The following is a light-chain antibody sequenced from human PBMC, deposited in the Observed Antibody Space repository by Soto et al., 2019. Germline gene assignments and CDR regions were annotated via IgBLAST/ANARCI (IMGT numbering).Light chain of an antibody. V-gene: IGKV3-11*01. CDR2: GAY. CDR1: QYISNH. Sequence: EIVLTQSPATLSLSPGEGATLSCRASQYISNHLAWYQQRPGPAPRLLIFGAYSRATGIPARFSGSGSGADFTLTISSLEPEDFAVYYCQQHHNWPLAFGGGTKVEIK. J-gene: IGKJ4*01. CDR3: QQHHNWPLA.